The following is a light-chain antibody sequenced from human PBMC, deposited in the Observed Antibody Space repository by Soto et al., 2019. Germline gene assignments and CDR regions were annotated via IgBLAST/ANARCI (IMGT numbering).Light chain of an antibody. CDR3: SSYAGSDVVV. V-gene: IGLV2-8*01. CDR1: SSDVGGYNS. CDR2: EVS. J-gene: IGLJ1*01. Sequence: QSALTQPPSASGSPGQSVTISCTGTSSDVGGYNSVSWYQQLPGKAPKLMIYEVSKRPSGVPDRFSGSKSGNTASLTVSGLQAEDEADYYCSSYAGSDVVVFGTGTKLTVL.